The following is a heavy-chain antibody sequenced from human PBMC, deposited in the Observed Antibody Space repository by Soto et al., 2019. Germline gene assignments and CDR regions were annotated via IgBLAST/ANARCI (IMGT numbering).Heavy chain of an antibody. CDR3: ARGIATVTISDY. D-gene: IGHD4-17*01. J-gene: IGHJ4*02. CDR1: GFTFSSYA. CDR2: ISYDGSNK. V-gene: IGHV3-30-3*01. Sequence: QVQLVESGGGVFQPGRSLRISCAASGFTFSSYAMHWVRQAPGKGLEWVAVISYDGSNKYYADSVKGRFTISRDNSKNTLYLQMNSLRAEDTAVYYCARGIATVTISDYWGQGTLVTVSS.